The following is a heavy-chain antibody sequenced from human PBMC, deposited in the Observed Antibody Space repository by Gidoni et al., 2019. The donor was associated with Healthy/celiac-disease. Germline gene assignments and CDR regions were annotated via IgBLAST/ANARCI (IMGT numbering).Heavy chain of an antibody. D-gene: IGHD3-10*01. V-gene: IGHV3-66*02. CDR2: IYSGGST. Sequence: EGQLVEAGGGWVQPGGALRRHWAASGFTGRSTYRSWVRQAPGKGLECVSVIYSGGSTSYADSVKGRFTLSRDNSKNTLSLQMNSLRAEDTAVYYCARDYYGSGSYSLYYYYYGMDVWGQGTTVTVSS. J-gene: IGHJ6*02. CDR1: GFTGRSTY. CDR3: ARDYYGSGSYSLYYYYYGMDV.